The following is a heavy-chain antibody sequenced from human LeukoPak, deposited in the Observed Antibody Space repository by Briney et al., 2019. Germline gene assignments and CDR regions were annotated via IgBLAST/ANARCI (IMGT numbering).Heavy chain of an antibody. D-gene: IGHD7-27*01. CDR2: IYSGGST. V-gene: IGHV3-53*01. J-gene: IGHJ2*01. CDR1: GFTVSSNY. Sequence: GGSLRLSCAAPGFTVSSNYMSWVRQAPGKGLEWVSVIYSGGSTYYADSVKGRFTISRDSSKNTLYLQMNSLGAEDTAVYYCARALGILWYFDLWGRGTPVTVSS. CDR3: ARALGILWYFDL.